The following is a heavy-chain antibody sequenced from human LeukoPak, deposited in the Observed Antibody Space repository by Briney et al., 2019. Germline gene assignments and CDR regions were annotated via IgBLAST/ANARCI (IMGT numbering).Heavy chain of an antibody. J-gene: IGHJ6*02. V-gene: IGHV4-34*01. CDR2: INHSGST. Sequence: SETLSLTCAVYGGSFSGYYWSWIRQPPGKGLEWIGEINHSGSTNYNPSLKSRVTISVDTSKNQFSLKLSSVTAADTAVYYCARVNYGDYKDYYGMDVWGQGTTVTVSS. CDR1: GGSFSGYY. CDR3: ARVNYGDYKDYYGMDV. D-gene: IGHD4-17*01.